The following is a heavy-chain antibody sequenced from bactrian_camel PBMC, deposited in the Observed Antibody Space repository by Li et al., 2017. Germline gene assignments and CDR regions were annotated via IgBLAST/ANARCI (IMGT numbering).Heavy chain of an antibody. D-gene: IGHD4*01. CDR1: SVYYSDYC. Sequence: HVQLVESGGGLVQPGGSLRLACVATSVYYSDYCMAWFRQADGNEREEVAVYNLDGTKTYAGSVKGRFTISKDNAKNTLYLQLNSLKTEDTAIYYCAKELVATSLSGQGTQVTVS. CDR2: YNLDGTKT. V-gene: IGHV3S1*01. J-gene: IGHJ4*01.